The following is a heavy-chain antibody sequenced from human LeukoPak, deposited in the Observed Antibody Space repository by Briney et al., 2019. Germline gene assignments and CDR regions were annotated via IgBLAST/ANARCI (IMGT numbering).Heavy chain of an antibody. V-gene: IGHV1-46*01. J-gene: IGHJ4*02. CDR1: GFSITDYF. CDR2: INPSDGFT. Sequence: GSVKVSCKTSGFSITDYFMHWVRQAPGQGLEWTGMINPSDGFTRQAQKFEGRVTITSDTSTSTVYMEMSSLTSEDTAVYYCARAVVQDFDYWGQGTLVTASS. CDR3: ARAVVQDFDY. D-gene: IGHD2-15*01.